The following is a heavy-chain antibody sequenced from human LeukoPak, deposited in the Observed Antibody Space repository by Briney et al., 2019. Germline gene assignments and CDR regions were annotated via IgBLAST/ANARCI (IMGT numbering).Heavy chain of an antibody. CDR3: ARLMCSSTSCYVGDNWFDP. V-gene: IGHV4-59*08. J-gene: IGHJ5*02. CDR2: IYYSGST. D-gene: IGHD2-2*01. Sequence: SETLSLTCTVSGGSISSYYLSWIRQPPGKGLEWIGYIYYSGSTNYNPSLKSRVTISVDTSKNQFSLKLSSVTAADTAVYYCARLMCSSTSCYVGDNWFDPWGQGTLVSVSS. CDR1: GGSISSYY.